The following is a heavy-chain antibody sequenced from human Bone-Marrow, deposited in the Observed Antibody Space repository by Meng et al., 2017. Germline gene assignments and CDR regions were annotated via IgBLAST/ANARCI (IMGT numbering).Heavy chain of an antibody. V-gene: IGHV1-2*02. CDR3: ARVMRPLNSGYTGYDFDY. CDR2: LNPDSSDT. J-gene: IGHJ4*02. Sequence: ASVKVSCKASGYTFSDYSMHWVRQAPGQGLEWMGWLNPDSSDTNYALRFQGRVTMTRDTSISTAYMGLSRLRSEDTALYYCARVMRPLNSGYTGYDFDYWGQGTLVTVSS. CDR1: GYTFSDYS. D-gene: IGHD5-12*01.